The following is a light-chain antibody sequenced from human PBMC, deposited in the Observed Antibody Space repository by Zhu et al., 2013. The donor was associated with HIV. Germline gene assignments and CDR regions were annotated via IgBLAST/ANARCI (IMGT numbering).Light chain of an antibody. Sequence: DIQMTQSPSSLSASVGDRITISCRASQSIDNFLNWYQQKPGKPPKLLIYAASNLQSGVPSRFSGSGSGTDYTLTISYLQPEDFATYFCQQTYSSLCTFGQGTKVEIK. CDR3: QQTYSSLCT. CDR2: AAS. J-gene: IGKJ2*02. V-gene: IGKV1-39*01. CDR1: QSIDNF.